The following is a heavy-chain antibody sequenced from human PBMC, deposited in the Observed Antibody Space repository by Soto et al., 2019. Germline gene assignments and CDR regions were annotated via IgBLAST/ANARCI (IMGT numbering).Heavy chain of an antibody. J-gene: IGHJ6*02. CDR3: ARGASKRYYGSGSYYNRGPYYYGMDV. V-gene: IGHV4-34*01. CDR1: GGSFSGYY. CDR2: INHSGST. D-gene: IGHD3-10*01. Sequence: SETLSLTCAVYGGSFSGYYWSWIRQPPGKRLEWIGEINHSGSTNYNPSLKSRVTISVDTSKNQFSLKLSSVTAADTAVYYCARGASKRYYGSGSYYNRGPYYYGMDVWGQGTTVTVSS.